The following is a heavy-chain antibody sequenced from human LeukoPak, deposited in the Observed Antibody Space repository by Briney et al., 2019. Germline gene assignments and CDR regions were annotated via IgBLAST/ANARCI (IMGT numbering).Heavy chain of an antibody. V-gene: IGHV3-30-3*01. CDR2: ISCDGSNK. D-gene: IGHD3-10*01. CDR1: GFTFSNYA. J-gene: IGHJ4*02. CDR3: ARDNYGSDY. Sequence: PGGSLRLSCAASGFTFSNYAMHWVRQAPGKGLEWVAVISCDGSNKYYADSVKGRFTISRDNSKNTLYLQVNSLRAEDTAVYYCARDNYGSDYWGQGTLVTVSS.